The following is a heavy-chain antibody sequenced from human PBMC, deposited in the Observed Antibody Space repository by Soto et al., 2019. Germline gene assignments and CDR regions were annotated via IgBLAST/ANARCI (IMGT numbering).Heavy chain of an antibody. J-gene: IGHJ4*02. D-gene: IGHD6-6*01. CDR2: IYYSGST. V-gene: IGHV4-59*01. CDR3: ASADYSSSSVFDY. CDR1: GGSISSYY. Sequence: SETLSLTCTVSGGSISSYYWSWIRQPPGKGLEWIGYIYYSGSTNYNPSLKSRVTISVDTSKNQFSLKLSSVTAADTAVYYCASADYSSSSVFDYWGQGTLVTVSS.